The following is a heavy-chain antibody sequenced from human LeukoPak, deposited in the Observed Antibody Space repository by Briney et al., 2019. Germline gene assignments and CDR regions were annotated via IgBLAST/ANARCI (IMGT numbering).Heavy chain of an antibody. CDR2: ISSSSGTI. D-gene: IGHD6-25*01. CDR1: GFTFSSYS. Sequence: TGGSLRLSCAASGFTFSSYSMNWVRQAPGKGLEWVSYISSSSGTIYYADSVKGRFTISRDNAKNSLYLQMNSLRAEDTAVYYCARVWGVAADLYYFDYWGQGTLVTVSS. J-gene: IGHJ4*02. V-gene: IGHV3-48*04. CDR3: ARVWGVAADLYYFDY.